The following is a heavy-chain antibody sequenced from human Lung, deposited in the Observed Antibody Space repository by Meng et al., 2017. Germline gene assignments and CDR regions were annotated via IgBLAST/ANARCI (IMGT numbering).Heavy chain of an antibody. CDR2: INHSGST. J-gene: IGHJ4*02. Sequence: QGQRLQWGAGLLKPSVTLSLTCVVLGGSFSDYYWSWIRQPPGKGLEWIGEINHSGSTNYNPSLESRATISVDTSQNNLSLKLSAVTAADSAVYYCARGPTTMAHDFDYWGQGTLVTVSS. CDR1: GGSFSDYY. CDR3: ARGPTTMAHDFDY. D-gene: IGHD4-11*01. V-gene: IGHV4-34*01.